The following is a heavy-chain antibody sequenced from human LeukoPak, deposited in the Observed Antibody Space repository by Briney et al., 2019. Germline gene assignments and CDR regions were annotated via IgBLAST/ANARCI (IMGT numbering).Heavy chain of an antibody. CDR1: GYTFTGYY. D-gene: IGHD3-22*01. CDR3: ARGRGYYDSSGLGY. V-gene: IGHV1-2*02. CDR2: INPNSGGT. Sequence: ASVKVSCEASGYTFTGYYMHWVRQAPGQGLEWMGWINPNSGGTNYAQKFQGRVTMTRDTSISTAYMELSSLRSEDTAVYYCARGRGYYDSSGLGYWGQGTLVTVSS. J-gene: IGHJ4*02.